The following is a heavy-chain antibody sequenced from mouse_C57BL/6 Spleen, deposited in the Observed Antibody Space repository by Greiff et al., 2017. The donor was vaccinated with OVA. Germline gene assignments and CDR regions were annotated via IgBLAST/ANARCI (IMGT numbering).Heavy chain of an antibody. D-gene: IGHD2-2*01. CDR3: ARGGGYDWAWFAY. V-gene: IGHV5-16*01. Sequence: VQLVESEGGLVQPGSSMKLSCTASGFTFSDYYMAWVRQVPEKGLEWVANINYDGSSTYYLDSLKSRFIISRDNAKNILYLQMSSLKSEDTATYYCARGGGYDWAWFAYWGQGTLVTVSA. CDR2: INYDGSST. J-gene: IGHJ3*01. CDR1: GFTFSDYY.